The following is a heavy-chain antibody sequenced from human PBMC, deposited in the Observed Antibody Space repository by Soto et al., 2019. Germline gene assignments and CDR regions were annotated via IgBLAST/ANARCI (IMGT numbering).Heavy chain of an antibody. CDR1: GFSLTTPGLG. J-gene: IGHJ4*02. Sequence: QITLKHSGPPLVKPTHTLTLTCTVSGFSLTTPGLGVGWIRQPPGKALEWLTLVYWHDDKRYSSSLRDRLTIARDTSNNQVVLSMTNMDPEDSATYYCVRLMSTDTTGYFDYWGQGILVTVSS. CDR2: VYWHDDK. V-gene: IGHV2-5*01. D-gene: IGHD1-1*01. CDR3: VRLMSTDTTGYFDY.